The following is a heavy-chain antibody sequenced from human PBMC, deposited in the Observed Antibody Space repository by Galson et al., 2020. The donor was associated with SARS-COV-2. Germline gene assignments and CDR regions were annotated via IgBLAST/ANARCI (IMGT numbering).Heavy chain of an antibody. Sequence: ASETLSLTCTVSGASMNSDHWWSWVRQPPGKGLEWIGEISHMGITNYNPSLKSRVNMSIQKSKNQFFLEVDSVTAADTAVYYCARDKGKAMAGNNWFDSWGQGILVIVSS. CDR1: GASMNSDHW. CDR3: ARDKGKAMAGNNWFDS. J-gene: IGHJ5*01. CDR2: ISHMGIT. V-gene: IGHV4-4*02. D-gene: IGHD6-19*01.